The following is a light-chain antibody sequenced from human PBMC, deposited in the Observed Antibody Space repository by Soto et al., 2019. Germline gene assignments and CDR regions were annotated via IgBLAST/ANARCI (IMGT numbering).Light chain of an antibody. CDR1: QSVTNN. CDR3: QQYNKWPLT. CDR2: GAS. J-gene: IGKJ1*01. Sequence: EKVMTQSPATLSVSPGETATLSCRASQSVTNNYLAWYQQKPGLAPRLLVYGASTRATGVPARFSGSGSGTEFTLTISSLGSEDFAVYYCQQYNKWPLTFGQGTKVDIK. V-gene: IGKV3-15*01.